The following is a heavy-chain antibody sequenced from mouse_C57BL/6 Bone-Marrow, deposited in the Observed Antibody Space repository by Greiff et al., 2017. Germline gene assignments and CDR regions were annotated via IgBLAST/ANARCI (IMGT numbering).Heavy chain of an antibody. CDR1: GYTFTSYW. CDR2: INPGSGST. V-gene: IGHV1-55*01. J-gene: IGHJ1*03. Sequence: QVQLQQPGAELVKPGASVKMSCKASGYTFTSYWITWVKQRPGQGLEWIGAINPGSGSTNYTEKFKGKATLTVDTSSSTAYMQLSSLTSEDSAVYYWARRGAYYYGSSYYWYFDVWGTGTTVTVSS. CDR3: ARRGAYYYGSSYYWYFDV. D-gene: IGHD1-1*01.